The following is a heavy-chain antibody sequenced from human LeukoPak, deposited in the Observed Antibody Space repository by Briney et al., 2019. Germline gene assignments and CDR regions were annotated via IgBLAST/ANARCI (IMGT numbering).Heavy chain of an antibody. V-gene: IGHV1-69*13. Sequence: GASVKVSCKASGGTFSSYAISWVRQAPGQGLEWMGGIIPIFGTANYAQKFQGRVTITADESTSTAYMELSSLRSEDTAVYYCARLPGIAAAGAYYYYMDVWGKGTTVTISS. CDR2: IIPIFGTA. J-gene: IGHJ6*03. D-gene: IGHD6-13*01. CDR3: ARLPGIAAAGAYYYYMDV. CDR1: GGTFSSYA.